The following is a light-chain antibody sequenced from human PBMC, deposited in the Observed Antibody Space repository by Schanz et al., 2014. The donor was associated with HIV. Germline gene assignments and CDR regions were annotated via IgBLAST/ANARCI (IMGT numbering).Light chain of an antibody. J-gene: IGLJ2*01. CDR3: SSYTGINSVI. V-gene: IGLV2-23*02. Sequence: QSALTQPASVSGSPGQSITISCTGTRNDVGTYNLVSWYQQSPGKAPKLLIYEVNKRPSGVPRRFSGSKFDNTASLTVSGLHADDEAEYFCSSYTGINSVILGGGTKLTVL. CDR1: RNDVGTYNL. CDR2: EVN.